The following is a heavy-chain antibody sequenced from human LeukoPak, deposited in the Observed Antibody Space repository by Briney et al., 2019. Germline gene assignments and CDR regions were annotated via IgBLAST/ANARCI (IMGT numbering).Heavy chain of an antibody. CDR1: GITFSTYA. Sequence: PGGSLRLSCAASGITFSTYAMSWVRQAPRKGLEWVSAISGSGGTTYYADSVKGRFTISRDNSKNTLYLQMNSLRAEDTAVYYCAKIWRAGITMIVVALDPWGQGTLVTVSS. CDR3: AKIWRAGITMIVVALDP. J-gene: IGHJ5*02. D-gene: IGHD3-22*01. CDR2: ISGSGGTT. V-gene: IGHV3-23*01.